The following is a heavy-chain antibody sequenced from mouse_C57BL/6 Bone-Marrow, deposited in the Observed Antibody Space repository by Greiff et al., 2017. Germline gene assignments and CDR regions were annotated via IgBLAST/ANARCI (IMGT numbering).Heavy chain of an antibody. CDR3: ASRRGDYDPFAY. V-gene: IGHV5-6*02. CDR1: GFTFSSYG. CDR2: ISSGGSYT. D-gene: IGHD2-4*01. Sequence: EVKLVESGGDLVKPGGSLKLSCAASGFTFSSYGMSWVRQTPDKRLEWVATISSGGSYTYYPDSVKGRFTISRDNAKNTLYLQMSSLKSEDTAMYYCASRRGDYDPFAYWGQGTLVTVSA. J-gene: IGHJ3*01.